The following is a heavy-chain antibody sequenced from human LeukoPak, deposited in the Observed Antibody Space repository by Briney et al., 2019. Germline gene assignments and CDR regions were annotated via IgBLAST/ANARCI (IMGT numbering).Heavy chain of an antibody. D-gene: IGHD6-13*01. Sequence: SETLSLTCTVSGGSISSSSYYWGWIRPPPGKGLEWIGSIYYSGSTYYNPSLKSRVTISVDTSKNQFSLKLSSVTAADTAVYYCARHRYSSSWYFDYWGQGTLVTVSS. CDR2: IYYSGST. V-gene: IGHV4-39*01. CDR1: GGSISSSSYY. J-gene: IGHJ4*02. CDR3: ARHRYSSSWYFDY.